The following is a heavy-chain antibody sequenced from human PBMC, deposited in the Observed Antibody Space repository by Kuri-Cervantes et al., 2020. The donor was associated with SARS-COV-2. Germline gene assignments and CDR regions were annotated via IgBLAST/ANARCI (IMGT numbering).Heavy chain of an antibody. CDR2: TRNKANSYTT. CDR1: GFTFSDHY. J-gene: IGHJ4*02. CDR3: AREIWYSSSLHYFDY. Sequence: GESLKISCAASGFTFSDHYMDWVRQAPGKGLEWVGRTRNKANSYTTEYAASVKGRFTISRDDSKNSLYLQMNSLKTEDTAVYYCAREIWYSSSLHYFDYWGQGTLVTVSS. V-gene: IGHV3-72*01. D-gene: IGHD6-13*01.